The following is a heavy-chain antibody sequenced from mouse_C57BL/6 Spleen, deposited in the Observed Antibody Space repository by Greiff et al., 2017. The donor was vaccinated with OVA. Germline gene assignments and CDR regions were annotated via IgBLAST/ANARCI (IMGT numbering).Heavy chain of an antibody. J-gene: IGHJ2*01. CDR2: IYPGDGDT. V-gene: IGHV1-82*01. CDR1: GYAFSSSW. CDR3: ARSRGMVTRFYFDY. D-gene: IGHD2-10*02. Sequence: VQVVESGPELVKPGASVKISCKASGYAFSSSWMNWVKQRPGKGLEWIGRIYPGDGDTNYNGKFKGKATLTADKSSSTAYMQLSSLTSEDSAVYFCARSRGMVTRFYFDYWGQGTTLTVSS.